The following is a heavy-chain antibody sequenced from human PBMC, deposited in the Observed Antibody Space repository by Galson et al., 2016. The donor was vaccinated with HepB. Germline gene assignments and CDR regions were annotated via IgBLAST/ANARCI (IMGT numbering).Heavy chain of an antibody. CDR3: ATYRGYNSGYGAYFDN. D-gene: IGHD5-18*01. Sequence: SLRLSCAASGFTFTTSGMSWVRQAPGKGLEWVSANSPYGTYYADHVKGRFTISRDNSENTLYLQLNSLRAEDTALYYCATYRGYNSGYGAYFDNWGQGTLVTVSS. CDR1: GFTFTTSG. V-gene: IGHV3-23*01. CDR2: NSPYGT. J-gene: IGHJ4*02.